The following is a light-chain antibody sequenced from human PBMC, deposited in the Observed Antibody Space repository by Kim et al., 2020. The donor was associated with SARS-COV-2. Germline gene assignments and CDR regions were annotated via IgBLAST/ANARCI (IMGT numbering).Light chain of an antibody. Sequence: AWGRTVRIQCQGAGLRSYYASWYQQKPGQAPVLVIYGKNNRPSGIPDRVSGSSSGNTASLTITGAQAEDEADYYCNSRDSSGNHLVFGGGTKLTVL. CDR3: NSRDSSGNHLV. J-gene: IGLJ2*01. V-gene: IGLV3-19*01. CDR1: GLRSYY. CDR2: GKN.